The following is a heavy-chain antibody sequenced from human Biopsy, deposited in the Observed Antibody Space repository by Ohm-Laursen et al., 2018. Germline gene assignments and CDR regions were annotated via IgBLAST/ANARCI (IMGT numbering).Heavy chain of an antibody. Sequence: ESSVKVSCKVSGGPFSSYADTWVRQAPGQGLEWMGGIIGMFGTADYAQRFQDRVTVAADTSTSTATMELRSLRSDDTAVYYCATKLTGYFHHWGQGTLVIVSS. D-gene: IGHD3-9*01. CDR1: GGPFSSYA. J-gene: IGHJ1*01. V-gene: IGHV1-69*06. CDR2: IIGMFGTA. CDR3: ATKLTGYFHH.